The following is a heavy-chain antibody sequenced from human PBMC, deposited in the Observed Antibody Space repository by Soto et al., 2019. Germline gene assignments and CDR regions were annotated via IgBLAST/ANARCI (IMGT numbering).Heavy chain of an antibody. D-gene: IGHD2-15*01. CDR2: IYYSGSS. CDR3: ARGYCSGGSCILEYYFDY. J-gene: IGHJ4*02. V-gene: IGHV4-30-4*08. Sequence: SETLSLTCTVSGGSISSGVYYWSWIRQHPGKGLEWIGYIYYSGSSSYNPSLKSRITISVDTSKNQFSLKLSSVTAADTAVYYCARGYCSGGSCILEYYFDYWGQGTLVTVSS. CDR1: GGSISSGVYY.